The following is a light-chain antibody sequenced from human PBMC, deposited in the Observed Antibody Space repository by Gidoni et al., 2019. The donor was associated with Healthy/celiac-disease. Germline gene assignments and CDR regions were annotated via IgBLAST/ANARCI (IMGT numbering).Light chain of an antibody. CDR2: EVS. CDR3: SSYTSSSTPLYV. CDR1: SSDVGGYNY. Sequence: QSAMTQPASVSGSPGQSINISFTGTSSDVGGYNYVSWYQQHPGKATKLMIYEVSTRPSGVSNRFSGSKSGNTASLTISGLQAEDEADYYCSSYTSSSTPLYVFGTGTKVTVL. V-gene: IGLV2-14*01. J-gene: IGLJ1*01.